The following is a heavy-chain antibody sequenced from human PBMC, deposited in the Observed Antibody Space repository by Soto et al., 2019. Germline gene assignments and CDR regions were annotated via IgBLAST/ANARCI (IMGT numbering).Heavy chain of an antibody. J-gene: IGHJ6*01. Sequence: AAVKVACKASGFTFTSSAVQWARQARGQRLEWIGWIVVGSVNTNYAQKFQERVTITRDMSTSKAYMELSPKRSEDTAVYYCAAPVYYEDSSRRYGIKGWGRGTT. CDR1: GFTFTSSA. CDR2: IVVGSVNT. V-gene: IGHV1-58*01. CDR3: AAPVYYEDSSRRYGIKG. D-gene: IGHD3-22*01.